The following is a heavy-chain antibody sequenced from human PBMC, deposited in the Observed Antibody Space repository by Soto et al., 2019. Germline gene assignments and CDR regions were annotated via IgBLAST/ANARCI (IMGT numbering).Heavy chain of an antibody. V-gene: IGHV4-34*01. CDR3: ARLRIAAAGYYYYGMDV. Sequence: SETLSLTCAVYGGSFSGYYWSWIRQPPGKGLEWIGEINHSGSTNYNPSLKSRVTISVDTSKNQFSLKLSSVTAADTAVYYCARLRIAAAGYYYYGMDVWGQGTTVTVSS. CDR2: INHSGST. CDR1: GGSFSGYY. D-gene: IGHD6-13*01. J-gene: IGHJ6*02.